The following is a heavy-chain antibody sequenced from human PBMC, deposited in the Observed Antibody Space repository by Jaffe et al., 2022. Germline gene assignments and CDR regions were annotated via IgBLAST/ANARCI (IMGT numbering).Heavy chain of an antibody. D-gene: IGHD3-3*01. CDR3: ARDRDTIFGVAGVLFDY. CDR2: INPNSGGT. CDR1: GYTFTGYY. Sequence: QVQLVQSGAEVKKPGASVKVSCKASGYTFTGYYMHWVRQAPGQGLEWMGRINPNSGGTNYAQKFQGRVTMTRDTSISTAYMELSRLRSDDTAVYYCARDRDTIFGVAGVLFDYWGQGTLVTVSS. V-gene: IGHV1-2*06. J-gene: IGHJ4*02.